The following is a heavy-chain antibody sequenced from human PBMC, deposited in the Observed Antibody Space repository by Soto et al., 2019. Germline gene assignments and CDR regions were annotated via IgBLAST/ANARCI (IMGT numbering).Heavy chain of an antibody. J-gene: IGHJ5*02. V-gene: IGHV3-23*01. Sequence: GGSLRLSCAASGFTFSSYAMSWVRQAPGKGLEWVSAISGSGGSTYYADSVKGRFTISRDNSKNTLYLQMNSLRAEDTAVYHCAKSGYCSGGSCWNWFDPWGQGTLVTVSS. CDR1: GFTFSSYA. D-gene: IGHD2-15*01. CDR3: AKSGYCSGGSCWNWFDP. CDR2: ISGSGGST.